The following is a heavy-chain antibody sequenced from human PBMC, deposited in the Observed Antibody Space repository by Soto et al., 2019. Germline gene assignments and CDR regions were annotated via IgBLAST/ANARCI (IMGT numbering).Heavy chain of an antibody. CDR1: GGTFSSYA. D-gene: IGHD3-10*01. J-gene: IGHJ6*02. V-gene: IGHV1-69*13. CDR3: AYYGSGGNYYYGMDV. Sequence: EASVKVSCKASGGTFSSYAISWVRQAPGQGLEWMGGIIPIFGTANYAQKFQGRVTITADESTSTAYMELSSLRSEDTAVYYCAYYGSGGNYYYGMDVWGQGTTVTVSS. CDR2: IIPIFGTA.